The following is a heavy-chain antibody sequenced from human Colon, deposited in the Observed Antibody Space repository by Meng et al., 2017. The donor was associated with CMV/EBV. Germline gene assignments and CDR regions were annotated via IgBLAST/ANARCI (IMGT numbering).Heavy chain of an antibody. CDR3: VRGSSSF. V-gene: IGHV3-7*04. D-gene: IGHD6-13*01. CDR2: IKGDGSEI. J-gene: IGHJ4*02. CDR1: GIKMSNSW. Sequence: EVYLVEAGGGLVQAGGSLRLSCVVSGIKMSNSWMSWVRQAPAKGLEWVANIKGDGSEIQYVDSVKGRFTVSRDNTKNSLYLQMNILKTEDMAVYYCVRGSSSFWGQGTLVTVSS.